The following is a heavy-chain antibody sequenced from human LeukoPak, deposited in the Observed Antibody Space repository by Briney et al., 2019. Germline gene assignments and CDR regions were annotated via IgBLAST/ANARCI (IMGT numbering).Heavy chain of an antibody. D-gene: IGHD6-13*01. CDR1: GYSFTTYW. CDR3: ARHAKAYGSSCDY. J-gene: IGHJ4*02. CDR2: IDPSDSYT. Sequence: GESLKISCKGSGYSFTTYWISWVRQMPGKGLEWMGRIDPSDSYTNYSPSFQGHVTISADKSFSTAYLQWTSQKASDTAMYYCARHAKAYGSSCDYWGQGTLVTVSS. V-gene: IGHV5-10-1*01.